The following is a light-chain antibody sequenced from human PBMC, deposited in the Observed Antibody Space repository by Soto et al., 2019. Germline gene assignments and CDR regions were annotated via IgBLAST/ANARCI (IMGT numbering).Light chain of an antibody. V-gene: IGKV1-5*01. CDR2: DAS. CDR3: QSYSSHSWT. Sequence: DIQMTQSPSTLSASVGDRVTITCRARQSISSYLAWYQQKAGKAPKLLIYDASTLESGVPSRFSGSGSGTEFTLTISSLQPDDFATYYCQSYSSHSWTFGQGTKVDIK. CDR1: QSISSY. J-gene: IGKJ1*01.